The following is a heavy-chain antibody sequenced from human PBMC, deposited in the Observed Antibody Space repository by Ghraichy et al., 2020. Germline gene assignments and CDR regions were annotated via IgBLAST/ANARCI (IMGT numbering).Heavy chain of an antibody. CDR3: ARGPGSGLYNSYYFDH. J-gene: IGHJ4*01. D-gene: IGHD1-14*01. CDR2: ISSGSTYI. Sequence: GGSLRLSCAASGFTFSSYSMHWVRQAPGKGLEWVSSISSGSTYIYSSESLKGRFTVSRDNAKNSLYLQMSSLRVDDMAVYYCARGPGSGLYNSYYFDHWG. CDR1: GFTFSSYS. V-gene: IGHV3-21*01.